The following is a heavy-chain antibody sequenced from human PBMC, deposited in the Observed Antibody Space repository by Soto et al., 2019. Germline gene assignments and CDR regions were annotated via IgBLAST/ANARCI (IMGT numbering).Heavy chain of an antibody. CDR1: GFTFSHYV. D-gene: IGHD2-21*01. J-gene: IGHJ6*02. V-gene: IGHV3-23*01. CDR3: AKVRASYLSASYFYYGLEV. CDR2: ISGSGSSV. Sequence: GSLRLSCAASGFTFSHYVLSWVRQAPGGGLEWVSSISGSGSSVYLADSVRGRFAMSRDLSTNTVSLQMNSLTVEDTAIYYCAKVRASYLSASYFYYGLEVWGQGTTVTVSS.